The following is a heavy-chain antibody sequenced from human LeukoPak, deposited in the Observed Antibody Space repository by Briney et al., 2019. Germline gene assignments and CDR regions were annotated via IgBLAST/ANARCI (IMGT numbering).Heavy chain of an antibody. CDR3: ARIGFYGDYVIDY. D-gene: IGHD4-17*01. CDR1: GFTFSSYE. V-gene: IGHV3-48*03. CDR2: ISSSGSTI. J-gene: IGHJ4*02. Sequence: GGSLRLSCAASGFTFSSYEMNWVRQAPGKGLEWVSYISSSGSTIYYADSVKGRFTISRDNAKNSLCLQMNSLRAEDTAVYYCARIGFYGDYVIDYWGQGTLVTVSS.